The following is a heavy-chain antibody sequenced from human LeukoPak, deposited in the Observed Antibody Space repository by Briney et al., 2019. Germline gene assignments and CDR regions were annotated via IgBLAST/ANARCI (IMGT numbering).Heavy chain of an antibody. CDR2: INPNSGGT. CDR3: AREGQLVRHNYYYYYYMDV. Sequence: GASVKVSCKASGYTFTGYYMHWVRQAPGQGLEWMGWINPNSGGTNYAQKFQGRVTMTRDTSISTAYMELSRLRSDDTAVYYCAREGQLVRHNYYYYYYMDVWGKGTTVTVSS. D-gene: IGHD6-13*01. V-gene: IGHV1-2*02. CDR1: GYTFTGYY. J-gene: IGHJ6*03.